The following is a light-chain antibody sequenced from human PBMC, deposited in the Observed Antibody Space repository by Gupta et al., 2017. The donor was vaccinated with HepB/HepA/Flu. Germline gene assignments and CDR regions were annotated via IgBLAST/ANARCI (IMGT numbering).Light chain of an antibody. V-gene: IGKV1-39*01. Sequence: PATLSASAGERVTITCRASQSISSCLTWYQQKPGKAPKLLIYAASNLQTGVPATFSGSGSGTDFTLTISSLQPEDFAAYYCQQCYDTPPSFGEGTKLEIK. J-gene: IGKJ2*03. CDR3: QQCYDTPPS. CDR1: QSISSC. CDR2: AAS.